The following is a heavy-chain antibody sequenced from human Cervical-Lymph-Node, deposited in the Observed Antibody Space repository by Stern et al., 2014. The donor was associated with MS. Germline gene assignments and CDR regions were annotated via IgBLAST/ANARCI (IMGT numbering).Heavy chain of an antibody. V-gene: IGHV1-69*09. Sequence: QLVQSGAEVKKPGSSVKVSCKASGGTFSSYTISWVRQAPGQGLEWMGRIIPILGIANYDQKFQGRVTITADKSTSTAYMELSSLRSEDAAVYYCAREPDYGDYAIDYWGQGTLVTVSS. CDR2: IIPILGIA. J-gene: IGHJ4*02. CDR1: GGTFSSYT. CDR3: AREPDYGDYAIDY. D-gene: IGHD4-17*01.